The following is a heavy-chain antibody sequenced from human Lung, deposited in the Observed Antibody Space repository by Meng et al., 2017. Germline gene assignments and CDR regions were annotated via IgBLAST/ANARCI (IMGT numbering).Heavy chain of an antibody. CDR3: ARDEDISAAGKLFGDY. CDR2: INPKSGDT. CDR1: GYTFPDYC. J-gene: IGHJ4*02. D-gene: IGHD6-13*01. V-gene: IGHV1-2*06. Sequence: VRRVQAGAEGQKPGASVKVSCKASGYTFPDYCLHWVRRAPGQGLEWMGRINPKSGDTHYAQRFQGRVTMTGDTSISTAYMELSGLRSGDTAMYYCARDEDISAAGKLFGDYWGQGTLVTVSS.